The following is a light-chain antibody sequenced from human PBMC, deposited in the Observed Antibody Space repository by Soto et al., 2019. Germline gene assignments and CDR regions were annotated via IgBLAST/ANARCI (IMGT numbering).Light chain of an antibody. J-gene: IGKJ3*01. CDR2: SAS. Sequence: DIQMTQSPSSLSASVGDRVTITCRASQGVTNYLAWYQQKPGKVPQLLIYSASTLHPGVPSRFSGSGSGTDFTLTISSLQPEDVATYYCHKFNSAPFTFGPGTKVDIK. CDR3: HKFNSAPFT. CDR1: QGVTNY. V-gene: IGKV1-27*01.